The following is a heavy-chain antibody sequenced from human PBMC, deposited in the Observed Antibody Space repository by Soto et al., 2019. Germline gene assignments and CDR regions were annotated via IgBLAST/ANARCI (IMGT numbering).Heavy chain of an antibody. Sequence: GGSLRLSCAASGFTFSSYAMSWVRQAPGKGLEWVSAISGSGGSTYYADSVKGRFTISRDNSKNTLYLQMNSLRAEDTAVYYWAKAGGPPQTYYYYYYGMDVWGQGTTVTVSS. V-gene: IGHV3-23*01. CDR1: GFTFSSYA. J-gene: IGHJ6*02. CDR3: AKAGGPPQTYYYYYYGMDV. D-gene: IGHD3-10*01. CDR2: ISGSGGST.